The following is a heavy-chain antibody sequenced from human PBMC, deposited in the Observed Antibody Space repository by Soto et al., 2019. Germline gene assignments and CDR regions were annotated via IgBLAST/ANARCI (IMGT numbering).Heavy chain of an antibody. Sequence: GESLKISCKDFGDSFTTYWLGWVRQMPGKGLEWMGTVFTGDSDTRYSPSFQGQVTMSADKSINTAYLHWSSLKASDSAIYYCARIYYDSAWDWGQGTLVTVSS. V-gene: IGHV5-51*01. D-gene: IGHD3-22*01. CDR3: ARIYYDSAWD. CDR1: GDSFTTYW. CDR2: VFTGDSDT. J-gene: IGHJ4*02.